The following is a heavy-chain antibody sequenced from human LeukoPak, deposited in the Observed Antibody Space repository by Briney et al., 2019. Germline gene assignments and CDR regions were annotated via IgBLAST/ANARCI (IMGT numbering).Heavy chain of an antibody. D-gene: IGHD1-26*01. CDR3: ARHRAGSGYSLLYWFDP. Sequence: SQTLSLTCAVSGGSISSGGYSWSWIRQPPGKGLEWIGYIYYSGSTNYNPSLKSRVTISVDTSKNQFSLKLSSVTAADTAVYYCARHRAGSGYSLLYWFDPWGQGTLVTISS. CDR1: GGSISSGGYS. V-gene: IGHV4-30-4*07. J-gene: IGHJ5*02. CDR2: IYYSGST.